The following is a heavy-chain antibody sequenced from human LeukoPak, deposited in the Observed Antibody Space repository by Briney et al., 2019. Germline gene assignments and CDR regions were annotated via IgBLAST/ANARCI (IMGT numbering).Heavy chain of an antibody. Sequence: SETLCLTCTVSGGSISSYYWSWIRQPPGKGLEWIGYIYYSGSTNYNPSLKSRVTISVDTSKNQFSLKLSSVTAADTAVYYCARVQSNYDILTGYYHDYYYYGMDVWGQGTTDTVSS. J-gene: IGHJ6*02. CDR3: ARVQSNYDILTGYYHDYYYYGMDV. D-gene: IGHD3-9*01. CDR2: IYYSGST. V-gene: IGHV4-59*01. CDR1: GGSISSYY.